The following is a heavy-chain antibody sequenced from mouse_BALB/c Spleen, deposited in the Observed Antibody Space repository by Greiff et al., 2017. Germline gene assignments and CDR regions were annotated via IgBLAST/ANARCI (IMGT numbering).Heavy chain of an antibody. CDR2: IYPGDGDT. CDR1: GYTFTNYW. V-gene: IGHV1-63*02. CDR3: ARLDTTEGYAMDY. Sequence: QVQLQQSGAELVRPGTSVKMSCKAAGYTFTNYWIGWVKQRPGQGLEWIGQIYPGDGDTNYNGKFKGKATLTADKSSSTAYMQLSSLTSEDSAVYFCARLDTTEGYAMDYWGQGTSVTVSS. D-gene: IGHD1-1*01. J-gene: IGHJ4*01.